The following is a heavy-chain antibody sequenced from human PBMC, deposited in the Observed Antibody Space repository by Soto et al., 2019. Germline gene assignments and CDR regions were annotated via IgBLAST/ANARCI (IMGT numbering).Heavy chain of an antibody. CDR3: ARGYGVRYDGNGYLGRH. V-gene: IGHV3-74*01. CDR2: IKNDGRGT. CDR1: GFPFSSYW. J-gene: IGHJ4*02. D-gene: IGHD3-22*01. Sequence: EVQLVESGGGLVQPGASLTLSCAASGFPFSSYWMHWVRQAPGKGLVWVSRIKNDGRGTYYADPVQDRFTISRDNARNTFSVQMISLRVEDTAVYFCARGYGVRYDGNGYLGRHWGQGTLVTVSS.